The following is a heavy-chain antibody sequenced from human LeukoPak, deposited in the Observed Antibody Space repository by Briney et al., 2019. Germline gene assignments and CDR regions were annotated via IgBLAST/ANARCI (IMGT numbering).Heavy chain of an antibody. CDR2: INHSGST. CDR1: GGSFSGYY. V-gene: IGHV4-34*01. CDR3: ARHIAVAGTS. D-gene: IGHD6-19*01. J-gene: IGHJ4*02. Sequence: SETLSLTCAVYGGSFSGYYWSWIRQPPGKGLEWIGEINHSGSTNYNPSLKGRVTISVDTSKNQFSLKLSSVTAADTAVYYCARHIAVAGTSWGQGTLVTVSS.